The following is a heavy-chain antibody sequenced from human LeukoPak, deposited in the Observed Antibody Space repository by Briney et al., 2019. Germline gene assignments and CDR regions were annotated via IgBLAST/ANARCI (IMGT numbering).Heavy chain of an antibody. CDR1: GFTFSNYW. CDR3: ARSPNTGWYEDY. J-gene: IGHJ4*02. CDR2: IKNDGSIT. V-gene: IGHV3-74*03. Sequence: PGGSLRLSCAASGFTFSNYWLYWVRQAPGKGLVWVSRIKNDGSITTYADSVKGRFTISRDNAKDTLYLQMNGLRVDDTAVYYCARSPNTGWYEDYWGQGTLVTVSS. D-gene: IGHD6-19*01.